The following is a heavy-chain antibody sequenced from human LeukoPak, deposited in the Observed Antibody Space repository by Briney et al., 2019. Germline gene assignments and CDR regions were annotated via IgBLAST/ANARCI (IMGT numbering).Heavy chain of an antibody. Sequence: SETLSLTCTVSGGSISISSDYWGWIRQPPGKGLEWIGDIYYSGTTNYNPSLKSRVTMSVDTSKNQFSLKLNSATAADTAVYYCTRRLSTRSYYLDDWGQGTLVTVSS. J-gene: IGHJ4*02. CDR2: IYYSGTT. D-gene: IGHD2/OR15-2a*01. V-gene: IGHV4-39*01. CDR1: GGSISISSDY. CDR3: TRRLSTRSYYLDD.